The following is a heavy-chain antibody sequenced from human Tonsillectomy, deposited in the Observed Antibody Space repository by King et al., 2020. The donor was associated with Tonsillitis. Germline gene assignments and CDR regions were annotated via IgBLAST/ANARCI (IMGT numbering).Heavy chain of an antibody. CDR1: GGSISSSNW. V-gene: IGHV4-4*02. CDR2: IYHSGST. CDR3: AGDAGATYYYDSSGLLAFDI. D-gene: IGHD3-22*01. Sequence: VQLQESGPGLVKPSGTLSLTCAVSGGSISSSNWWSWVRQPPGKGLEWIGEIYHSGSTNYNPSLKSRVTISVDKSKNQFSLELSSVTAADTAGYYCAGDAGATYYYDSSGLLAFDIWGQGTMVTVSS. J-gene: IGHJ3*02.